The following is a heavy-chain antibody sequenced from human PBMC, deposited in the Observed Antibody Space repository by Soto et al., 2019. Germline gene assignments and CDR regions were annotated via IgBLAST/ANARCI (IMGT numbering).Heavy chain of an antibody. CDR3: ARSEGVIEAPDY. Sequence: GGSLRLSCAASGFTFSSYAMHWVRQAPGKGLEWVAVISYDGSNKYYADSVKGRFTISRDNSKNTLYLQVNSLRAEDTAVYYCARSEGVIEAPDYWGQGTLVTVYS. V-gene: IGHV3-30-3*01. J-gene: IGHJ4*02. D-gene: IGHD6-6*01. CDR1: GFTFSSYA. CDR2: ISYDGSNK.